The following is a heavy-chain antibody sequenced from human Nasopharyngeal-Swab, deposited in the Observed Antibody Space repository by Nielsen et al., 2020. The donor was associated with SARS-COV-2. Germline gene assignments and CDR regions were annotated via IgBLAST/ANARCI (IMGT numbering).Heavy chain of an antibody. Sequence: ASVKVSCKASGYTFTGYYMHWVRQAPGQGLEWTGWINPNSGGTNYAQKFQGWVTMTRDTSISTAYMELSRLRSDDTAVYYCARDGIAEAGTDYYGMDVWGQGTTVTVSS. V-gene: IGHV1-2*04. J-gene: IGHJ6*02. CDR1: GYTFTGYY. CDR3: ARDGIAEAGTDYYGMDV. CDR2: INPNSGGT. D-gene: IGHD6-19*01.